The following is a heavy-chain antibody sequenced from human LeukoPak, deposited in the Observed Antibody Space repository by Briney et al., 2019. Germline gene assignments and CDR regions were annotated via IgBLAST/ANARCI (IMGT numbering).Heavy chain of an antibody. J-gene: IGHJ4*02. CDR1: GFTFSSYG. CDR2: ISYDGSNK. Sequence: GRSLRLSCAASGFTFSSYGMHWVRQAPGKGLEWVAVISYDGSNKYYADSVKGRFTISRDNSKNTLYLQMNSLRAEDTAVYYCAKDKWELLLGYYFDYWGQGTLVTVSS. V-gene: IGHV3-30*18. D-gene: IGHD1-26*01. CDR3: AKDKWELLLGYYFDY.